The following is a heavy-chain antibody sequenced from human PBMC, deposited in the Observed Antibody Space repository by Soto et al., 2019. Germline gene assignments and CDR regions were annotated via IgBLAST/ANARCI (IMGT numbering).Heavy chain of an antibody. D-gene: IGHD5-12*01. CDR2: VIPIFGTA. CDR3: AREWLRFGRYYYYYGMDV. V-gene: IGHV1-69*13. CDR1: GGTFSSYA. Sequence: VASVKVSCKASGGTFSSYAISWVRQAPGQGLEWMGGVIPIFGTANYAQKFQGRVTITADESTSTAYMELSSLRSEDTAVYYCAREWLRFGRYYYYYGMDVWGQGTTVTVSS. J-gene: IGHJ6*02.